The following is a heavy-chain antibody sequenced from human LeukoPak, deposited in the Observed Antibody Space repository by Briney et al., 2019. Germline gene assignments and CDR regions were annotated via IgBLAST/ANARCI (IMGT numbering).Heavy chain of an antibody. Sequence: GGSLRLSCAASGFTFSSYEMNWVRQAPGKGLEWVSYISSSDNTIYYVDSVKGRFTISRDNAKNSLYLQMNSLRAADTAVYYCARFTGDYFDYWGQGTLVTVSS. CDR3: ARFTGDYFDY. CDR1: GFTFSSYE. V-gene: IGHV3-48*03. CDR2: ISSSDNTI. J-gene: IGHJ4*02.